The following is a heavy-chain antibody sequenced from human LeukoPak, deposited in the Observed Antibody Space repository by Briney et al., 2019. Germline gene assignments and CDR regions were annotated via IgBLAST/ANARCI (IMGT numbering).Heavy chain of an antibody. Sequence: ASVNVSCMSSGCTFTIYGNSWVRQARGRGLEGMGWIRAYNGNTNYAQKLQGRVTMTTDTSTSTAYMELRSLRSDDTAVYYCARDRSEFGGYGGYWGQGTLVTVSA. V-gene: IGHV1-18*01. CDR2: IRAYNGNT. D-gene: IGHD5-12*01. CDR1: GCTFTIYG. CDR3: ARDRSEFGGYGGY. J-gene: IGHJ4*01.